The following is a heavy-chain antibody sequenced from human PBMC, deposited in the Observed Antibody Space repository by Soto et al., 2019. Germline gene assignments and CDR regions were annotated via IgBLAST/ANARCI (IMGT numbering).Heavy chain of an antibody. CDR2: VSFDGSNS. V-gene: IGHV3-30-3*01. CDR1: GFTFSNYA. CDR3: ARPIVPAIQNHPYYYYGLDV. Sequence: QVQLVESGGGVVQPGRPLRLSCAASGFTFSNYAMHWVRQAPGKGLDWVAVVSFDGSNSYYADSVKGRFTISRDNSKNTLFLQMNSLRPEDTAVYFCARPIVPAIQNHPYYYYGLDVWGQGTTVTVSS. J-gene: IGHJ6*02. D-gene: IGHD2-2*01.